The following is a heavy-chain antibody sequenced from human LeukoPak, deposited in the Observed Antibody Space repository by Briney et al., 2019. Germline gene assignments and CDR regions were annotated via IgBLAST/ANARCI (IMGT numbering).Heavy chain of an antibody. CDR1: GFTFSNYA. J-gene: IGHJ4*02. CDR3: AKGLGYRSYYFDY. V-gene: IGHV3-23*01. D-gene: IGHD5-12*01. Sequence: GGSLRLSCATSGFTFSNYAMSWVRQAPGQGLDWVSAISDSGGSTYYADSVKGRFTISRDNSKNTLYLQMNSLRAGDTAVYYCAKGLGYRSYYFDYWGQGTLVTVSS. CDR2: ISDSGGST.